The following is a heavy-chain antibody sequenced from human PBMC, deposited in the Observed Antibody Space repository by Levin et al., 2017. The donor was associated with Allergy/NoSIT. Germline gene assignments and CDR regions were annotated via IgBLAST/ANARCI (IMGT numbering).Heavy chain of an antibody. J-gene: IGHJ4*02. D-gene: IGHD3-22*01. CDR1: GASISSSNW. Sequence: SETLSLTCAVSGASISSSNWWNWVRQPPGKGLAWIGEVDHSGSTNYNTSLTSRVTISVDKSKNQFSLKVTSVTAADTAVYYCARDRGDYDKSGYYFDYWGQGTLVTVSS. V-gene: IGHV4-4*02. CDR3: ARDRGDYDKSGYYFDY. CDR2: VDHSGST.